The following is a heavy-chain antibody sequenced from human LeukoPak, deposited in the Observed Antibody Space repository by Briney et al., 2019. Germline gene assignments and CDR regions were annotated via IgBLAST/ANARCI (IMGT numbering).Heavy chain of an antibody. CDR2: IHTSGST. V-gene: IGHV4-4*07. Sequence: SETLSLTCTVSGDSISSSYWGWSRQPAGKGLEWIGRIHTSGSTYYSPSLKSRVTMSVDTSTNQFSLKLSSVTAADTAMYYCARVRLGRGLDYWGQGTLVTVSS. CDR3: ARVRLGRGLDY. CDR1: GDSISSSY. D-gene: IGHD6-19*01. J-gene: IGHJ4*02.